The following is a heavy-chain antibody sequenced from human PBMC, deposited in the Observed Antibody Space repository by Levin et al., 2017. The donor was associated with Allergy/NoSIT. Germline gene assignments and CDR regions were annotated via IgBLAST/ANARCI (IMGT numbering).Heavy chain of an antibody. CDR2: ISYDGRSK. J-gene: IGHJ4*02. Sequence: AGGSLRLSCAAAGLTFSSYGMHWVRQAPGKGLEWVAFISYDGRSKYYADSVKGRFTISRDNSKNTLYLQMNSLRAEDTAVYYCAKEAPCGGDCSEIDYWGQGTLVTVSS. CDR1: GLTFSSYG. V-gene: IGHV3-30*18. CDR3: AKEAPCGGDCSEIDY. D-gene: IGHD2-21*02.